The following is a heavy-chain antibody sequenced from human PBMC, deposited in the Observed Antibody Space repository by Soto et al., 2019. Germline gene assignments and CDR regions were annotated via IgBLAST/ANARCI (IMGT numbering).Heavy chain of an antibody. CDR1: VFPFGANA. J-gene: IGHJ4*02. Sequence: RGSLRLSCVVSVFPFGANAMSWVRQAPGKGLEWVSGLSNTGRRTYYADSVKGRFTISRDNSENTVYLQMNSLRVEDTAVYYCPTDMGAIQGPFDNWGQRTLLTVSS. CDR2: LSNTGRRT. CDR3: PTDMGAIQGPFDN. D-gene: IGHD1-26*01. V-gene: IGHV3-23*01.